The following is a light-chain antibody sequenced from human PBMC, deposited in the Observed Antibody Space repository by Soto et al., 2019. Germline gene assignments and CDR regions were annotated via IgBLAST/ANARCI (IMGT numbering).Light chain of an antibody. CDR1: ISNIGRNN. Sequence: QSVLTQPPSASGTPGLRVTISCSGSISNIGRNNVCWFQQLPGTAPKLLIYENSQRPSGVPVRFSASKSGTSASLVISVLQSEDESDYYCTAWDHSLDCWVFGEGTKLTVL. J-gene: IGLJ3*02. CDR2: ENS. CDR3: TAWDHSLDCWV. V-gene: IGLV1-44*01.